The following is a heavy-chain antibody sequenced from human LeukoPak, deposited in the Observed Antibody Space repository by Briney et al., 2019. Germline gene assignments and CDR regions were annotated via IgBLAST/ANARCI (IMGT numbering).Heavy chain of an antibody. CDR1: GGTFSSYA. Sequence: SVKVSCKASGGTFSSYAISWVRQAPGQGLEWMGGIIPIFGTANYAQKFQGRVTITADESTSTAYMELRSLRSEDTAVYYCARALSGGSYFAALDYWGQGTLVTVSS. V-gene: IGHV1-69*13. D-gene: IGHD2-15*01. CDR2: IIPIFGTA. J-gene: IGHJ4*02. CDR3: ARALSGGSYFAALDY.